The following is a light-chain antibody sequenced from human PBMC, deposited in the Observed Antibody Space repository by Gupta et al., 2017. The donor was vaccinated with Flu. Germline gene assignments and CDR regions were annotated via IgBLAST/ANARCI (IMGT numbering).Light chain of an antibody. Sequence: EIVLTQSPATLSLSPGERATLSCRASLSVATYLAWYQQKPGQAPRLLIYDASNRATGIPARFSGSGSETDFTLTISSLEPEDFAVYYCQQRGYWPNTFGQGTKMQIK. CDR2: DAS. CDR3: QQRGYWPNT. V-gene: IGKV3-11*01. J-gene: IGKJ2*01. CDR1: LSVATY.